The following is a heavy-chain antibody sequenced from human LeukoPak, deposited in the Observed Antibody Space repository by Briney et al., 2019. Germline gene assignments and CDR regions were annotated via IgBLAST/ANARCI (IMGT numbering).Heavy chain of an antibody. D-gene: IGHD6-13*01. Sequence: SETLSLTCTVSGGSISSYYWSWIRQPPGKGLEWIGYIYYSGSTNYNPSLKSRVTISVDTSKNQFSLKLSSVTAADTAVYYCASSIAEARYWFDPWGQGTLVTVSS. J-gene: IGHJ5*02. CDR1: GGSISSYY. CDR2: IYYSGST. CDR3: ASSIAEARYWFDP. V-gene: IGHV4-59*08.